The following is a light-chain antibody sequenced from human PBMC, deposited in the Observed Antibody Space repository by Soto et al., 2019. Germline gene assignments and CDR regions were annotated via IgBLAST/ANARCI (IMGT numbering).Light chain of an antibody. CDR3: GTWDSDLSAEV. V-gene: IGLV1-47*01. CDR2: RNN. Sequence: QSVLTQSPSASGTPGQRVTISCSGSRSNIGRNFVYWYQQVPGTAPRLLIQRNNERPSGVPDRFSGSKSGSSATLGVTGLQTGDEADYYCGTWDSDLSAEVFGGGTKLTVL. J-gene: IGLJ3*02. CDR1: RSNIGRNF.